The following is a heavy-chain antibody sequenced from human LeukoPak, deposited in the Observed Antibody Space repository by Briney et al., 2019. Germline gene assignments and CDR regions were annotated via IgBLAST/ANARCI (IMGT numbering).Heavy chain of an antibody. V-gene: IGHV3-21*01. CDR1: GFTFSSYS. Sequence: GGSLRLSCAASGFTFSSYSMNWVRQAPGKGLEWVSSISSSSSYIYYADSVKGRFTISRGNAKNSLYLQMNSLRAEDTAVYYCARVDLRYCSSTSCYAPLDYWGQGTLVTVSS. CDR3: ARVDLRYCSSTSCYAPLDY. J-gene: IGHJ4*02. D-gene: IGHD2-2*01. CDR2: ISSSSSYI.